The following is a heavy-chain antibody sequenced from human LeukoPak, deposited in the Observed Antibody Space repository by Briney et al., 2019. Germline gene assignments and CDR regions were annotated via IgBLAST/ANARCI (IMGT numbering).Heavy chain of an antibody. CDR1: GGSISIYY. D-gene: IGHD3-22*01. V-gene: IGHV4-4*07. CDR3: ARDAYYYDTSGYHQNDY. Sequence: SETLSLTCTVSGGSISIYYWSWIRQPAGKGLEWIGRIYSRGRTYYNPSLKTRVTMSVDTSKNQFSLKLSSVTAADTAVYYCARDAYYYDTSGYHQNDYWGQGTLVTVSS. CDR2: IYSRGRT. J-gene: IGHJ4*02.